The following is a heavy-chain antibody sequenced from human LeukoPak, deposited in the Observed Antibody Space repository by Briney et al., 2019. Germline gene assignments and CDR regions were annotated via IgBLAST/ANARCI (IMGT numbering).Heavy chain of an antibody. CDR3: SRDSCCSGWYAL. Sequence: SETLSLTCTVSSGSISTYYWSWIRQPLGKGLEWVSHIYHSGTTIYNPTLKRRVTISSDTSTNQFSLLLTSMPAADTTAFFCSRDSCCSGWYALWGRGTLVSVSS. V-gene: IGHV4-59*01. CDR2: IYHSGTT. CDR1: SGSISTYY. J-gene: IGHJ2*01. D-gene: IGHD6-19*01.